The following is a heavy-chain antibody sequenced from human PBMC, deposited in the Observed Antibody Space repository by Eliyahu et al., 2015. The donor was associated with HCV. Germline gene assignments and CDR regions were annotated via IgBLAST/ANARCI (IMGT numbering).Heavy chain of an antibody. J-gene: IGHJ4*02. Sequence: QVQLQQWGAGLLKPSETLSPTCAVYGGSXSGYYWSWIRQPPGKGLEWIGEINHSGSTNYNPSLKSRVTISVDTSKNQFSLKLSSVTAADTAVYYCARLLGYCSGGSCYEDYWGQGTLVTVSS. CDR2: INHSGST. CDR1: GGSXSGYY. CDR3: ARLLGYCSGGSCYEDY. V-gene: IGHV4-34*01. D-gene: IGHD2-15*01.